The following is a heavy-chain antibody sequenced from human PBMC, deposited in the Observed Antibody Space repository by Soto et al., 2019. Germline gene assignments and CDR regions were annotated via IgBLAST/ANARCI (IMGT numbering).Heavy chain of an antibody. CDR1: GFTFTNYW. J-gene: IGHJ6*03. CDR2: INSDGSVS. Sequence: EVKLVESGGGLVQPGGSLRLSCAASGFTFTNYWMYWVRQAPGKGLVWVSRINSDGSVSSYADSVKGRLTISRDNVKNTLYRQMNSLRAEDTAVYYCARGDCVGGTCYSLAGSFYYYIEVCGKGTTVTVFS. V-gene: IGHV3-74*01. D-gene: IGHD2-15*01. CDR3: ARGDCVGGTCYSLAGSFYYYIEV.